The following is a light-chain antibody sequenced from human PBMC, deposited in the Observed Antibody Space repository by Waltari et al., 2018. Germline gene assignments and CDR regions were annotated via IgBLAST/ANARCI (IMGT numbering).Light chain of an antibody. CDR1: ASNIGGNL. Sequence: QSVLTQPPSASGTPGQRVTISCSGSASNIGGNLVNWYQQLPGKAPKLLIYSTDARPSGVPDRFSGSKSGTSASLAIRGLRSEDEGDYYCASWDSGLKAYVFGTGTKVTAL. V-gene: IGLV1-44*01. J-gene: IGLJ1*01. CDR3: ASWDSGLKAYV. CDR2: STD.